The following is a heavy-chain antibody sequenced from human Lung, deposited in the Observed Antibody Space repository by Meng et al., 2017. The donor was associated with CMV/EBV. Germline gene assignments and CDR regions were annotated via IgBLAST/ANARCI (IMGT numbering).Heavy chain of an antibody. D-gene: IGHD3-3*01. CDR2: INPNSGGT. CDR1: GYTFTGYY. V-gene: IGHV1-2*02. Sequence: SXXVSXXASGYTFTGYYMHWVRQAPGQGLEWMGWINPNSGGTNYAQKFQGRVTMTRDTSISTAYMELSRLRSDDTAVYYCAGGLYDFWSGYYYYGMDVWXQGTTVTVSS. CDR3: AGGLYDFWSGYYYYGMDV. J-gene: IGHJ6*02.